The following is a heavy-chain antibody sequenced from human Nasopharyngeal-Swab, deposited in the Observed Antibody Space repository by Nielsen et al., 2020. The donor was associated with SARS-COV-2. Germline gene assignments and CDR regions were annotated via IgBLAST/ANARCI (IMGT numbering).Heavy chain of an antibody. CDR1: GFTVSSNY. CDR3: ARGPYWYFDL. V-gene: IGHV3-53*04. Sequence: GESLKISCAASGFTVSSNYMSCVRQAPGKGLEWVSVIYSGGSTYYADSVKGRFTISRHNSKNTLYLQMNSLRAEDTAVYYCARGPYWYFDLWGRGTLVTVSS. J-gene: IGHJ2*01. CDR2: IYSGGST.